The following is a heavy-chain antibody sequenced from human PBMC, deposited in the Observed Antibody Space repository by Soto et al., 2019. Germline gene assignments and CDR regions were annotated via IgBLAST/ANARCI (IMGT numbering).Heavy chain of an antibody. Sequence: SETLSLTCAVSCGSISSSNWWSWVRHPPGKGLEWIGEIYHSGSTNYNPSLKSRVTISVDKSKNQFSLKLSSVTAADTAVYYCASIAAAGTALTHNFVYWGQGTLVTVSS. CDR2: IYHSGST. CDR3: ASIAAAGTALTHNFVY. J-gene: IGHJ4*02. V-gene: IGHV4-4*02. D-gene: IGHD6-13*01. CDR1: CGSISSSNW.